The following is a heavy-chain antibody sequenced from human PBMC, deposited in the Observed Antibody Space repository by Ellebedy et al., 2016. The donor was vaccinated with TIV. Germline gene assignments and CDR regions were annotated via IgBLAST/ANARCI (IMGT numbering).Heavy chain of an antibody. D-gene: IGHD4-17*01. CDR2: ISWNSGSI. CDR3: AKVHDYGDYEGEVDY. Sequence: PGGSLRLSCAASGFTFDDYAMHWVRQAPGKGLEWVSGISWNSGSIGYADSVKGRFTISRDNAKNSLYLQMNSLRAEDTALYYCAKVHDYGDYEGEVDYWGQGTLVTVSS. J-gene: IGHJ4*02. V-gene: IGHV3-9*01. CDR1: GFTFDDYA.